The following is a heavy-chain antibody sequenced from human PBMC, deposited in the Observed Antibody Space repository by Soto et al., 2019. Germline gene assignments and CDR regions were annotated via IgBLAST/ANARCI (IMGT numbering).Heavy chain of an antibody. V-gene: IGHV3-64D*06. CDR1: GFTFSSYA. J-gene: IGHJ4*02. CDR3: VKGASITIFGVVIPFSY. Sequence: PGGSLRLSCSASGFTFSSYAMHWVRQAPGKGLEYVSAISSNGGSTYYADSVKGRFIISRDNSKNTLYLQMSSLRAEDTAVYYCVKGASITIFGVVIPFSYWGQGTLVTVSS. D-gene: IGHD3-3*01. CDR2: ISSNGGST.